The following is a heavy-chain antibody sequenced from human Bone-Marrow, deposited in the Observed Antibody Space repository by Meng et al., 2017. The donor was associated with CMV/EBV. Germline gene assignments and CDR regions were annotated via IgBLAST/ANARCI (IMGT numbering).Heavy chain of an antibody. CDR3: ARDGRIGSSWSGVYYYYYYGMDV. Sequence: GESLKISCAASGFTFSSYGMHWVRQAPGKGLEWVAFIRYDGSNKYYADSVKGRFTISRDNSKSTLYLQMNSLRAEDTAVYYCARDGRIGSSWSGVYYYYYYGMDVWGQGTMVTVSS. J-gene: IGHJ6*02. CDR1: GFTFSSYG. D-gene: IGHD6-13*01. CDR2: IRYDGSNK. V-gene: IGHV3-30*02.